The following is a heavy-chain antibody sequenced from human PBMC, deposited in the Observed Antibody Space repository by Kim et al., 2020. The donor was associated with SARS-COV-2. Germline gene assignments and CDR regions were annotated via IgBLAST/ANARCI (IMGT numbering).Heavy chain of an antibody. CDR1: GFTFSSYA. CDR2: ITGSGGST. CDR3: AKKSYGDSHDY. J-gene: IGHJ4*02. D-gene: IGHD3-22*01. V-gene: IGHV3-23*01. Sequence: GGSLRLSCAASGFTFSSYAMSWVRQAPGKGLEWVSAITGSGGSTYYADSVKGRFTISRDNSRNTLYLQMNSLRAEDTAVYYCAKKSYGDSHDYWGQGTLVTVSS.